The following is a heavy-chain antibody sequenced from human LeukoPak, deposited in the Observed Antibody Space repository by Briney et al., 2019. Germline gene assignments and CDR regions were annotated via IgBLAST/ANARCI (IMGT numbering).Heavy chain of an antibody. CDR1: GGSISSSSYY. Sequence: PSETLSLTCTVSGGSISSSSYYWGWIRQPPGKGLEWIGSIYYSGSTYYNPSLKSRVTISVDTSKNQFSLKLSSVTAADTAVYYCARVGRLGELSLSFLNYYYYYYMDVWGKGTTVTVSS. CDR2: IYYSGST. V-gene: IGHV4-39*07. J-gene: IGHJ6*03. CDR3: ARVGRLGELSLSFLNYYYYYYMDV. D-gene: IGHD3-16*02.